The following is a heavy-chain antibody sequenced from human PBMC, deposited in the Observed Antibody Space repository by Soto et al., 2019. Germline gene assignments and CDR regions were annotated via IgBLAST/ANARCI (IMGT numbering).Heavy chain of an antibody. CDR1: GFTFSSYS. CDR3: ARDLIYAGYYYYMDV. D-gene: IGHD2-21*01. J-gene: IGHJ6*03. V-gene: IGHV3-21*01. Sequence: EVQLVESGGGLVKPGGSLRLSCAASGFTFSSYSMNWVRQAPWKGLEWVSSINYKSHIDYADSVKGRFTISRDNAKNSLYLQMNSLGAEDTAVYFCARDLIYAGYYYYMDVWGIGTTVTVSS. CDR2: INYKSHI.